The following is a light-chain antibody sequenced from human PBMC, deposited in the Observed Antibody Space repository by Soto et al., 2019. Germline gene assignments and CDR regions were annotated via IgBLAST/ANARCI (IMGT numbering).Light chain of an antibody. Sequence: EMVLTQSPGTLSLSPGERATLSCRASESVTRSYLAWYQHKPGQAPRLLIYGASSRATGIPDRFSGSGSGTDFTLTISRLEPEDFAVYYCQQYGRSPRTFGQGTKVEIK. CDR2: GAS. J-gene: IGKJ1*01. V-gene: IGKV3-20*01. CDR1: ESVTRSY. CDR3: QQYGRSPRT.